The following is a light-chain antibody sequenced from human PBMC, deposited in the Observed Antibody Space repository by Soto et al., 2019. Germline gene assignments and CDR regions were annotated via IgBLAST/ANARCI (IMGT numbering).Light chain of an antibody. CDR1: QSVSST. CDR2: GAS. Sequence: EIVMTQSPATLSVSPGERATLSCRASQSVSSTLAWYQQKPGQAPRLLVYGASTRATGIPARFRGSGSGTEFTLTISSLQSEDFAVYYGQQYNNWPLTFGGGTKVEIK. V-gene: IGKV3-15*01. CDR3: QQYNNWPLT. J-gene: IGKJ4*01.